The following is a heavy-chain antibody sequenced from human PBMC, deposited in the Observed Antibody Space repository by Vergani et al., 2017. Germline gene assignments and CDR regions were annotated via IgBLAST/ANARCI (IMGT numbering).Heavy chain of an antibody. CDR2: IKSNADGGSA. J-gene: IGHJ6*03. Sequence: EVQVVESGGGLIKPGGSLRLSCVVSGITFKNAWINWVRQAPGKGLEWVARIKSNADGGSADYAASVKGRFIISRDDSKNFLYLQMNSLKIEDTALYFCTAEKEVAFYFSEHLMHVWGKGTTVTVSS. D-gene: IGHD2-21*01. CDR1: GITFKNAW. V-gene: IGHV3-15*01. CDR3: TAEKEVAFYFSEHLMHV.